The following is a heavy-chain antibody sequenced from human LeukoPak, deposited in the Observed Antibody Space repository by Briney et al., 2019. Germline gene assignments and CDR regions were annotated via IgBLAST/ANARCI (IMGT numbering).Heavy chain of an antibody. CDR3: GRGGYDVLSGYYTMFDY. V-gene: IGHV3-48*02. Sequence: PGGSLRLSCAASGXTFRSYSMNWVRQAPGKGLEWVPYISSGSSATYYADSVKGRFTVSRDNAKNSLYLQMNSLRDEDAAVYYCGRGGYDVLSGYYTMFDYWGQGTLVTVSS. CDR2: ISSGSSAT. CDR1: GXTFRSYS. J-gene: IGHJ4*02. D-gene: IGHD3-3*01.